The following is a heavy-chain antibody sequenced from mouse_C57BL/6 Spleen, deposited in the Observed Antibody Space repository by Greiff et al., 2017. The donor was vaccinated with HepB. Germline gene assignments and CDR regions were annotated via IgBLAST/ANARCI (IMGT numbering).Heavy chain of an antibody. Sequence: EVKLVESGGGLVQPGGSLKLSCAASGFTFSDYYMYWVRQTPEKRLEWVAYISNGGGSTYYPDTVKGRFTISRDNAKNNLYLHMSRLKSEDTAMYYGARQHYGSSYDAMDYWGQGTSVTVSS. J-gene: IGHJ4*01. CDR3: ARQHYGSSYDAMDY. CDR1: GFTFSDYY. CDR2: ISNGGGST. D-gene: IGHD1-1*01. V-gene: IGHV5-12*01.